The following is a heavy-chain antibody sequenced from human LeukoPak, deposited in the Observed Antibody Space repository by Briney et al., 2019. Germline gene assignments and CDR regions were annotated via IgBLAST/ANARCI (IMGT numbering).Heavy chain of an antibody. V-gene: IGHV3-11*01. CDR1: GFTFSDYY. J-gene: IGHJ6*02. CDR3: ARDGYSYGYRYYYCGMDV. CDR2: ISSSGSTI. Sequence: GGSLRLSCAASGFTFSDYYMSWIRQAPGKGLEWVSYISSSGSTIYYADSVKGRFTISRDNAKNSLYLQMNSLRAEDTAVYYCARDGYSYGYRYYYCGMDVWGQGTTVTVSS. D-gene: IGHD5-18*01.